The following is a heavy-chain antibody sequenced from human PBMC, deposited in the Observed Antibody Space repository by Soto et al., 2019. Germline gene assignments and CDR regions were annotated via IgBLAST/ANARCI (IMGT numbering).Heavy chain of an antibody. CDR2: SSSRSDI. J-gene: IGHJ6*02. CDR3: AREYTAWPLAYGLDV. D-gene: IGHD2-2*02. V-gene: IGHV3-21*01. CDR1: GFTFSTYS. Sequence: GGSLRLSCVGSGFTFSTYSINWVREAPGEGLEWVSSSSSRSDIYYADSVKGRFTISRDNAKNSVTLQRNSLRAEDTAVYYWAREYTAWPLAYGLDVWGQGTTVTVS.